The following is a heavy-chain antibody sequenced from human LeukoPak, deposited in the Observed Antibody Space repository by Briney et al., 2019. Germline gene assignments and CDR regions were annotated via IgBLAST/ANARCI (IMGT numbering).Heavy chain of an antibody. V-gene: IGHV3-30*02. D-gene: IGHD6-13*01. Sequence: PGGSLRLSCAASGVTFSSYGRHWVRQAPGKGLEWVAFIRYDGSNKYYADSVKGRFTISRDNSKNKLYLQMNSLRAEDTAVYYCAKDQEYSSSWHTPYYYYYYMDVWGKGTTVTVSS. CDR2: IRYDGSNK. CDR1: GVTFSSYG. J-gene: IGHJ6*03. CDR3: AKDQEYSSSWHTPYYYYYYMDV.